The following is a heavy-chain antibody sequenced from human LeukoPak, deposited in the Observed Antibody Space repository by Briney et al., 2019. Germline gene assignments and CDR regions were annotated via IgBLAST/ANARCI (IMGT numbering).Heavy chain of an antibody. Sequence: GGSLRLSCAVSGFTFSSYWMSWVRQAPGKGLEWVANIKQDGSEKYYVDSVKGRFTISRDNAKNSLYLQMNSLRAEDTAVYYCARDRDYYDSSGYRYYYYGMDVWGQGTTVTVSS. V-gene: IGHV3-7*01. CDR1: GFTFSSYW. CDR2: IKQDGSEK. CDR3: ARDRDYYDSSGYRYYYYGMDV. J-gene: IGHJ6*02. D-gene: IGHD3-22*01.